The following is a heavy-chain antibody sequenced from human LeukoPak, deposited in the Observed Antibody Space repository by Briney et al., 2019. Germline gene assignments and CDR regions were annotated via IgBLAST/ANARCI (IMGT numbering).Heavy chain of an antibody. CDR3: AKDDLGEGWSRGYFDY. Sequence: GGSLRLSCAASGFTFSSYAMSWVRQAPGKGLEWVSVISGSGATTYYADSVKGRFTISRDNSKNTLYLQMNSLRAEDTAVYYCAKDDLGEGWSRGYFDYWGQGTLVTVPS. J-gene: IGHJ4*02. V-gene: IGHV3-23*01. D-gene: IGHD6-19*01. CDR2: ISGSGATT. CDR1: GFTFSSYA.